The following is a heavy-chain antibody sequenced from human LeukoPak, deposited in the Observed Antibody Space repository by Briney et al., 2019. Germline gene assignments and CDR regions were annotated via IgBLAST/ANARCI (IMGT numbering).Heavy chain of an antibody. CDR3: AKAIQLWLNYYYYGMDV. CDR2: ISYDGSNK. J-gene: IGHJ6*02. CDR1: GFTFSSYG. D-gene: IGHD5-18*01. Sequence: GGSLRLSCAASGFTFSSYGMHWVRQAPGKGLEWVAVISYDGSNKYYADSVKGRFTIPRDNSKNTLYLQMNSLRAEDTAVYYCAKAIQLWLNYYYYGMDVWGQGTTVTVSS. V-gene: IGHV3-30*18.